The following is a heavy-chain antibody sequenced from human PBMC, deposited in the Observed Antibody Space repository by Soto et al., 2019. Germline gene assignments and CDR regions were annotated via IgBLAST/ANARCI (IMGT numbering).Heavy chain of an antibody. V-gene: IGHV4-38-2*01. Sequence: KTSETLSLTCAVSGYSISSGYYWGWIRQPPGKGLEWIGSIYHSGSTYYNPSLKSRVTISVDTSKNQSSLKLSSVTAADTAVYYCARTGKQQLPYYWGQGTLVTVSS. CDR2: IYHSGST. J-gene: IGHJ4*02. CDR1: GYSISSGYY. D-gene: IGHD6-13*01. CDR3: ARTGKQQLPYY.